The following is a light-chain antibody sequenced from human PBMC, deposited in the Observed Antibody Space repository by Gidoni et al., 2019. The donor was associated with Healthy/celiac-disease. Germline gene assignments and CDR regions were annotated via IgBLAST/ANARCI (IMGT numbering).Light chain of an antibody. CDR3: QQSYSTLGIT. V-gene: IGKV1-39*01. CDR2: AAS. CDR1: HSISRY. J-gene: IGKJ5*01. Sequence: DIQMTQSPSSLSAPVGDRFTITCRASHSISRYLYGYQQQPGKAPKLLIYAASSLQSCVPSRFSGSGSGTDFTLTISSLQPEDFATYYCQQSYSTLGITFGQGTRLEIK.